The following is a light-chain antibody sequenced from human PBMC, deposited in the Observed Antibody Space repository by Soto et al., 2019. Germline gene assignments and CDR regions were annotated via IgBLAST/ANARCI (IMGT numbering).Light chain of an antibody. CDR3: QQSYSTTWT. V-gene: IGKV1-39*01. CDR1: QSISNY. CDR2: AAS. Sequence: DIQMTLSPSSLSATEADRVTVTCRASQSISNYLDWYQQKPGKAPKLLIYAASSLQSGVPSRFSGSGSGTDFTLTISSLQPEDFATYYCQQSYSTTWTFGQGSNVAIK. J-gene: IGKJ1*01.